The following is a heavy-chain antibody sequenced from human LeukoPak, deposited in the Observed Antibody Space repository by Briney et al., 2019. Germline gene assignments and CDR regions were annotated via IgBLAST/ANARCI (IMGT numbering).Heavy chain of an antibody. CDR2: ISYDGSNK. Sequence: PGRSLRLSCAASGFTFSSYAMHWVRQAPGKGLEWVAVISYDGSNKYYADSVKGRFTISRDNSKNTLYLQMNSLRAEDTAVYYCARDRGRGSYYYFDYWGQGTLVTVSS. D-gene: IGHD1-26*01. CDR1: GFTFSSYA. V-gene: IGHV3-30-3*01. J-gene: IGHJ4*02. CDR3: ARDRGRGSYYYFDY.